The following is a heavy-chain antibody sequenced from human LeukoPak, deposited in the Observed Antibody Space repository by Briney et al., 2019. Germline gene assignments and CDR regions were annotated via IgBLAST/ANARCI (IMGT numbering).Heavy chain of an antibody. Sequence: GGSLRLSCAASGFRFSDYGMHWVRQAPGKGLEWVTFIRYDGSNKHSADSVKGRFTFSRDNSRNTLYLQMNSLRPEDTAVYYCAKDLGYNWNFDALDIWGQGTMVTVSS. V-gene: IGHV3-30*02. CDR1: GFRFSDYG. CDR2: IRYDGSNK. J-gene: IGHJ3*02. D-gene: IGHD1-1*01. CDR3: AKDLGYNWNFDALDI.